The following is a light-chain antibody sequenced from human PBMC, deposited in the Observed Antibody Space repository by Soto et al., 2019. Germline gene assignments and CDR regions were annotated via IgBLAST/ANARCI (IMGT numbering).Light chain of an antibody. CDR2: DVN. CDR3: TSWTTSTTMI. CDR1: SSDIGAYNY. Sequence: QSALTQPASVSGSPGQSITISCTGTSSDIGAYNYVSWYQQHPGKAPKLMIYDVNIPPSGVSNRFSGSKSGNTASLTISGLQAEDEADYYCTSWTTSTTMIFGGGTKVTVL. J-gene: IGLJ2*01. V-gene: IGLV2-14*03.